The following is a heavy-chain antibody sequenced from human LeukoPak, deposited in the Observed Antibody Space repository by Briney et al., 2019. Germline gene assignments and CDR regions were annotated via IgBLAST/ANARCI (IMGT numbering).Heavy chain of an antibody. Sequence: GESLKISCKGSGYSFTSYWIGWVRPMPGKGLEWMGIIYPGDSDTRYSPSFQGQVTISADKSISTAYLQWSSLKASDTAMYYCARLGASYNYPVHFWGQGTLVTVSS. CDR2: IYPGDSDT. CDR1: GYSFTSYW. D-gene: IGHD1-26*01. CDR3: ARLGASYNYPVHF. V-gene: IGHV5-51*01. J-gene: IGHJ4*02.